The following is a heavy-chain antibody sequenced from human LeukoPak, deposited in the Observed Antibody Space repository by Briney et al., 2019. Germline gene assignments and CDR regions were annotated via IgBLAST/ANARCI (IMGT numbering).Heavy chain of an antibody. CDR2: IYTSGST. J-gene: IGHJ6*02. Sequence: PSETLSLTCTVSGGSISRYYWSWIRQPAGKGLEWIGRIYTSGSTNYNPSLKSRVTMSVDTSKNQFSLKLSSVTAADTAVYYCARDRQIAAAASGVYEGMDVWGQGTTVTVSS. CDR3: ARDRQIAAAASGVYEGMDV. D-gene: IGHD6-13*01. CDR1: GGSISRYY. V-gene: IGHV4-4*07.